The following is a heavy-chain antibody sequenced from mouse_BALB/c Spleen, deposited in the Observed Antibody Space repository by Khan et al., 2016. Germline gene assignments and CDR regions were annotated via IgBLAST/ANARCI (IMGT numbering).Heavy chain of an antibody. J-gene: IGHJ2*01. Sequence: EVELVESGGGLVKPGGSLKLSCAASGFTFSSYAMSWVRQTPEKRLEWVASISSGGSTYYPDSVKGRVTISRDNARNILYLQMSSLRAEDTAMYYCARGRSRRDYYFDYWGQGTTLTVSS. V-gene: IGHV5-6-5*01. D-gene: IGHD1-1*01. CDR1: GFTFSSYA. CDR3: ARGRSRRDYYFDY. CDR2: ISSGGST.